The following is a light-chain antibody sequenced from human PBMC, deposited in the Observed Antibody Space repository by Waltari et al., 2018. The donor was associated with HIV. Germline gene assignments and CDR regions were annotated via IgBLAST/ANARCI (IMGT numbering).Light chain of an antibody. CDR1: QAISTS. J-gene: IGKJ4*01. V-gene: IGKV1-33*01. CDR3: QKYDDPSLT. Sequence: IQMTQSPSSLSASVGDRVTIGCRASQAISTSLNWYQQKPGEAPKLLISAASSLQSGVPSRFSGSASGTYFTLTISRLQPEDIATYYCQKYDDPSLTFGGGTTVQI. CDR2: AAS.